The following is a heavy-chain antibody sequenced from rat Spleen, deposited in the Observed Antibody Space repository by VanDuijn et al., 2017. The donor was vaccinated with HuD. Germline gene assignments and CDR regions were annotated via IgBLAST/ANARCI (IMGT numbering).Heavy chain of an antibody. D-gene: IGHD1-9*01. CDR2: MWSGGTT. CDR3: ARSVYGYNLNWFAY. CDR1: GLSLTSNS. J-gene: IGHJ3*01. Sequence: QVQLKESGPGLVQPSQTLSLTCTVSGLSLTSNSVSWVRQAPGEGLEWIGAMWSGGTTDYNSALKSRLSISRHTSKSQIFLKIISLQTEETAMYLCARSVYGYNLNWFAYWGKGTLVTVSS. V-gene: IGHV2-47*01.